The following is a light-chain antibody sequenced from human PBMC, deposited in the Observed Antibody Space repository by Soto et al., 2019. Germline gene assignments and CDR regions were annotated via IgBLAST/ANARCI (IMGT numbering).Light chain of an antibody. J-gene: IGKJ4*01. V-gene: IGKV1-5*01. CDR1: QSISSW. CDR3: QQLNSYPPT. CDR2: DAS. Sequence: DIQMTQSPPTLSASVGDRVTITCLASQSISSWLAWYQQKQGKAPKFLIYDASALQSGVPSRFSGSGSGTEFTLTISSLQPDDFATYFCQQLNSYPPTFGGGTKVDI.